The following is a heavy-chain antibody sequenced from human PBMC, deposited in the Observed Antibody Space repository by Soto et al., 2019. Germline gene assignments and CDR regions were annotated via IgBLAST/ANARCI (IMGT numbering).Heavy chain of an antibody. Sequence: SETLSLTCTVSGGSVSSYYWSWIRQPAGKGLEWIGRIYTSGSTNYNPSLKSRVTMSVDTSKNHFSLKRSSVTAADTAVYYCARGSMRFWFEPWGQGALVNVCS. J-gene: IGHJ5*02. V-gene: IGHV4-4*07. D-gene: IGHD3-16*01. CDR3: ARGSMRFWFEP. CDR2: IYTSGST. CDR1: GGSVSSYY.